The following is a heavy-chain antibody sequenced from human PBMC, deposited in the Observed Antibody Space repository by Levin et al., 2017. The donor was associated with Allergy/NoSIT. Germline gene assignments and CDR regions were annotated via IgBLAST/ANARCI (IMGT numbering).Heavy chain of an antibody. V-gene: IGHV3-33*01. Sequence: PGGSLRLSCAASGFTFSSYGMHWVRQAPGKGLEWVAVIWHDGNTKYYVDSVKGRFTISRDNSKNTLYLHMNSLRAEDTAVYYCARESGLTMVRAPIYYYGMDVWGQGTTVTVSS. CDR1: GFTFSSYG. J-gene: IGHJ6*02. CDR3: ARESGLTMVRAPIYYYGMDV. D-gene: IGHD3-10*01. CDR2: IWHDGNTK.